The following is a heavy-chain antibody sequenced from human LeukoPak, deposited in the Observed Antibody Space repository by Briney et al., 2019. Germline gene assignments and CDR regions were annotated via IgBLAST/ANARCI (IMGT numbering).Heavy chain of an antibody. Sequence: SETLSLTCTVSGGSISSGSYYWGWIRQPPGKGLEWIGNIYYSGITYYNPSPKSRVTISVDTSKNQFSLKLSSVTAADTAVYYCARAYDFWSGYSSSSPFDYWGQGTLVTVSS. J-gene: IGHJ4*02. CDR2: IYYSGIT. CDR1: GGSISSGSYY. V-gene: IGHV4-39*01. CDR3: ARAYDFWSGYSSSSPFDY. D-gene: IGHD3-3*01.